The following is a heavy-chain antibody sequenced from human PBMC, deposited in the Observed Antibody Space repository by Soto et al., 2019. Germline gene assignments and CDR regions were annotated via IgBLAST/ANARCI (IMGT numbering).Heavy chain of an antibody. D-gene: IGHD1-26*01. Sequence: EGHLLESGGGLVQPGGSLRLSCAASGFNFTSYAMSWVRQAPGKGLEWVSAFSGRGSGTYYADYVKGRFTISRDNTENTLFLQLNSLRAADTAVYYCAYFTALNYSFGMDFWGQGTTVNVSS. J-gene: IGHJ6*02. CDR3: AYFTALNYSFGMDF. V-gene: IGHV3-23*01. CDR1: GFNFTSYA. CDR2: FSGRGSGT.